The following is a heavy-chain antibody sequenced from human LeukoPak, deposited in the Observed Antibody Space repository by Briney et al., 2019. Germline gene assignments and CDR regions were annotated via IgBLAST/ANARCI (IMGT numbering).Heavy chain of an antibody. D-gene: IGHD5-24*01. CDR2: IYSSGST. J-gene: IGHJ4*02. CDR3: ARARNGYNPFLFDY. V-gene: IGHV4-59*01. CDR1: GGSINDYY. Sequence: PSETLSLTCTLSGGSINDYYWNWIRQPPGKGLEWIGCIYSSGSTNYDPSLKSRLTISVDTSKNQFSLKLSSVTAADTAVYYCARARNGYNPFLFDYWGQGTLVTVSS.